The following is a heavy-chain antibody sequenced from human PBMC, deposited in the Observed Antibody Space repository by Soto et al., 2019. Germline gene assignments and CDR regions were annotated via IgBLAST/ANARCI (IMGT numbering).Heavy chain of an antibody. V-gene: IGHV3-48*03. Sequence: PGGSLRPSGEASGLPFSPNEMIWVRQAPGKGLEWVSSIRGSGTTMFYADSVKGRFTISRDNAKDSLYLQMNSLRAEDTAVYYCARTHQYYYNGMDVWGQGTAVTVSS. CDR2: IRGSGTTM. J-gene: IGHJ6*02. CDR1: GLPFSPNE. CDR3: ARTHQYYYNGMDV.